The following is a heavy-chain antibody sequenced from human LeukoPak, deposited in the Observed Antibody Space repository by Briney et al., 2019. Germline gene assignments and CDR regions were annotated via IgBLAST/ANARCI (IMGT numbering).Heavy chain of an antibody. Sequence: GSLRLSCAASGFTFSSYGMHWVRQAPGKGLEWVAFIRYDGSNKYYADSVKGRFTISRDNSKNTLYLQMNSLRAEDTAVYYCARASGYYYYYMDVWGKGTTVTISS. D-gene: IGHD7-27*01. J-gene: IGHJ6*03. CDR1: GFTFSSYG. CDR2: IRYDGSNK. V-gene: IGHV3-30*02. CDR3: ARASGYYYYYMDV.